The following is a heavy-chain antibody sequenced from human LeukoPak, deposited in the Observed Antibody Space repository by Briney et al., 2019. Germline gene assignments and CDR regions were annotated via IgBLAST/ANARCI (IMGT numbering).Heavy chain of an antibody. Sequence: GASVKVSCKASGYTFTGYYMHWVRQAPGQGLEWMGWIIPILGIANYAQKFQGRVTITADKSTSTAYMELSSLRSEDTAVYYCARGEINDNWFDPWGQGTLVTVSS. CDR3: ARGEINDNWFDP. J-gene: IGHJ5*02. D-gene: IGHD1-1*01. V-gene: IGHV1-69*10. CDR1: GYTFTGYY. CDR2: IIPILGIA.